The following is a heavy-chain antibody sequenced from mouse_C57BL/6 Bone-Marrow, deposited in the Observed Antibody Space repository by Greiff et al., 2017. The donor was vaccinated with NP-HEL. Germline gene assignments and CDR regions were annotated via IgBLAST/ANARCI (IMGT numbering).Heavy chain of an antibody. CDR3: TTLYYYGSSSH. V-gene: IGHV14-4*01. J-gene: IGHJ3*01. CDR1: GFNIQDDY. CDR2: IDPENGDT. Sequence: EVKLQESGAELVRPGASVKLSCTASGFNIQDDYMHWVKQRPEQGLEWIGWIDPENGDTEYASKFQGKATITADTSSNTAYLQLSSLTSEDTAVYYCTTLYYYGSSSHWGQGTLVTVSA. D-gene: IGHD1-1*01.